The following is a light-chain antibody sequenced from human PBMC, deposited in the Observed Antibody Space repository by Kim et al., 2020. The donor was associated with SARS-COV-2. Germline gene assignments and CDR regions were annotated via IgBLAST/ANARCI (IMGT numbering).Light chain of an antibody. CDR3: QQYESWPRT. CDR1: QTVNSN. J-gene: IGKJ1*01. V-gene: IGKV3-15*01. Sequence: SVSPGERATLSCRASQTVNSNLVWYQQRPGQAPRLLIYGASTRATGIPARFSGSGAGTEFTLTISSLQSEDFVIYYCQQYESWPRTFGQGTKVDIK. CDR2: GAS.